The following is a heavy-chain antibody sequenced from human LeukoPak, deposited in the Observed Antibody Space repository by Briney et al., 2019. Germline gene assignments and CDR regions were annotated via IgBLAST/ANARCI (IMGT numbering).Heavy chain of an antibody. CDR2: VSGSGDFT. CDR1: GFTFRNYA. J-gene: IGHJ4*02. CDR3: AKYGKGTAGWYAPYVDY. V-gene: IGHV3-23*01. D-gene: IGHD6-19*01. Sequence: GGSLRLSCAASGFTFRNYAMSWVRQAPGKGLEWVSGVSGSGDFTYYAESVKGRLTISRDNSKNTLYLQMNSLRAEDTAVYYCAKYGKGTAGWYAPYVDYWGQGALVTVSS.